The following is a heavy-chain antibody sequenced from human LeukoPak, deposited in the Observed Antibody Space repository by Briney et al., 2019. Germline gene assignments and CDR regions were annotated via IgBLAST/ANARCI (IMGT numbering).Heavy chain of an antibody. CDR3: ARGYSSSWSNWFDP. CDR1: GGSISRYY. Sequence: SETLSLTCTVSGGSISRYYWSWIRQPAGKGLEWIGRVYTSGSTTYNPSLKSRVTMSIDTSKNQFSLKVSSVTAADTAVYYCARGYSSSWSNWFDPWGQGTLVTVSS. J-gene: IGHJ5*02. CDR2: VYTSGST. V-gene: IGHV4-4*07. D-gene: IGHD6-13*01.